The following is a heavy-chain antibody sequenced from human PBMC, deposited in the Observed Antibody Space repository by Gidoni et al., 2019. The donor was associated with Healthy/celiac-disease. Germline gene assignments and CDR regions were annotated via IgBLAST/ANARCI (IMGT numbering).Heavy chain of an antibody. CDR3: ARDLAGWFGEKNWFDP. J-gene: IGHJ5*02. V-gene: IGHV3-66*01. CDR2: IYSGGST. D-gene: IGHD3-10*01. CDR1: GFTVSSNY. Sequence: EVQLVESGGGLVQPGGSLRLSCAASGFTVSSNYMSWVRQAPGKGLEWVSVIYSGGSTYYADSVKGRFTISRDNSKNTLYLQMNSLRAEDTAVYYCARDLAGWFGEKNWFDPWGQGTLVTVSS.